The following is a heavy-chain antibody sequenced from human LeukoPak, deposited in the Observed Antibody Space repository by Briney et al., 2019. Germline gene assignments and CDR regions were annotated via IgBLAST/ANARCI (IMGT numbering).Heavy chain of an antibody. Sequence: GGSLRLSCVASGFTFSSYAMSWVRQAPGKGLEWVSAISGSGGSTYYADSVKGRFTISRDNSKNTLYLQMNSLRAEDTAVYYCARARDYYGSGSYSYWGQGTLVTVSS. V-gene: IGHV3-23*01. D-gene: IGHD3-10*01. CDR1: GFTFSSYA. CDR3: ARARDYYGSGSYSY. CDR2: ISGSGGST. J-gene: IGHJ4*02.